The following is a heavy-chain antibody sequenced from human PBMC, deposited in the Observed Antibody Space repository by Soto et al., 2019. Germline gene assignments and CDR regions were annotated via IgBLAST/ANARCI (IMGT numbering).Heavy chain of an antibody. Sequence: QVQLVQSGAEVRKPRSSVKVSCKSSGGTFSGHALSWVRQAPGQGLEWMGGIIPIFGTSNYAQKFQGRVTITADTSTRTAYIELTSLRSEHTAVYYCASGLPYFDTGGPWSFDYWGQGSLVTVSS. CDR2: IIPIFGTS. D-gene: IGHD3-22*01. CDR3: ASGLPYFDTGGPWSFDY. J-gene: IGHJ4*02. CDR1: GGTFSGHA. V-gene: IGHV1-69*06.